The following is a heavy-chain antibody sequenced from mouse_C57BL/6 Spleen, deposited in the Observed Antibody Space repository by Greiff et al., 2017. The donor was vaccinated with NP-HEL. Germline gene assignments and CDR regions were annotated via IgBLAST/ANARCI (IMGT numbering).Heavy chain of an antibody. CDR1: GYSITSDY. Sequence: EVKLMESGPGLAKPSQTLSLTCSVTGYSITSDYWNWIRKFPGNKLEYMGYISYSGSTYYNPSLKSRISITRDTSKNQYYLQLNSVTTEDTATYYCARYSSGSSHYYYAMDYWGQGTSVTVSS. D-gene: IGHD1-1*01. CDR3: ARYSSGSSHYYYAMDY. V-gene: IGHV3-8*01. CDR2: ISYSGST. J-gene: IGHJ4*01.